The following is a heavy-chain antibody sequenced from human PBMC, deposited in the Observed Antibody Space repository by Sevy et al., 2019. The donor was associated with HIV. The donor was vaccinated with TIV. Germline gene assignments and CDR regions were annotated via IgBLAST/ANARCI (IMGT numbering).Heavy chain of an antibody. CDR1: GFTFTYAW. CDR2: IKSKSGGGTI. CDR3: ANGGVMVVAATPNYGMDV. V-gene: IGHV3-15*01. Sequence: GGSLRLSCAASGFTFTYAWMNWVRQAPGKGLEWVGRIKSKSGGGTIDYAAPVKGRFLISRDDSRNTLYLQMNSLKTEDTAVYYCANGGVMVVAATPNYGMDVWGQGTTVTVSS. D-gene: IGHD2-15*01. J-gene: IGHJ6*02.